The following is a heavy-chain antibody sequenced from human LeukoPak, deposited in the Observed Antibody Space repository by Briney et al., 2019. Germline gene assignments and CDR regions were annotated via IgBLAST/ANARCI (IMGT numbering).Heavy chain of an antibody. D-gene: IGHD5-18*01. V-gene: IGHV4-39*07. CDR1: GGSISSSSYY. CDR3: ARPSRIGYSNGLVLEY. J-gene: IGHJ4*02. CDR2: IYYSGST. Sequence: SETLSLTCTVSGGSISSSSYYWGWIRQPPGKGLEWIGSIYYSGSTYYNPSLKSRVTISVDTSKNQFSLMLNSVTAADTAVYYCARPSRIGYSNGLVLEYWGQGTLVTVSS.